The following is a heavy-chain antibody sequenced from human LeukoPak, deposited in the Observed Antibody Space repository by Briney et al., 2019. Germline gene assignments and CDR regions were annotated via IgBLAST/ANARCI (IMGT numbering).Heavy chain of an antibody. Sequence: GASVKVSCKASGYTFTGYYMHWVRQAPGQGLEWMAWINPNSGGTNYAQKFQGRVTMTRDTSISTAYMELSRLRSDDTAVYYCARAPSRITMIVVVITERRYYFDYWGQGTLVTVSS. D-gene: IGHD3-22*01. CDR3: ARAPSRITMIVVVITERRYYFDY. CDR1: GYTFTGYY. CDR2: INPNSGGT. J-gene: IGHJ4*02. V-gene: IGHV1-2*02.